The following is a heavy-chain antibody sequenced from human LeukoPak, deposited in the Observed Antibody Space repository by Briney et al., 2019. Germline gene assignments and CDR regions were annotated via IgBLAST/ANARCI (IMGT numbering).Heavy chain of an antibody. Sequence: LGGSLRLSCAASGNYWMHWVRQAPGKGLVWVSHINSDGSWTSYAVSVKGRFTISKDNAKNTVYLQMNSLRAEDTAVYYCVSFYETYWGRGTLVTVSS. D-gene: IGHD2/OR15-2a*01. J-gene: IGHJ4*02. CDR1: GNYW. V-gene: IGHV3-74*01. CDR3: VSFYETY. CDR2: INSDGSWT.